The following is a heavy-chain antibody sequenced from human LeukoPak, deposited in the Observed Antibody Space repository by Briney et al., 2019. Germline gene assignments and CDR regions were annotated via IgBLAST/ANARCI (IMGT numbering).Heavy chain of an antibody. D-gene: IGHD6-19*01. Sequence: SGGSLRLSCAASGFTFSSYGMHWVRQAPGKGLEWVAVISYGGSNKYYADSVKGRFTISRDNSKNTLYLQMNSLRSEDTAVYYCARVSQEAAVAGSSWFDPWGQGTLVTVSS. CDR3: ARVSQEAAVAGSSWFDP. J-gene: IGHJ5*02. V-gene: IGHV3-30*03. CDR1: GFTFSSYG. CDR2: ISYGGSNK.